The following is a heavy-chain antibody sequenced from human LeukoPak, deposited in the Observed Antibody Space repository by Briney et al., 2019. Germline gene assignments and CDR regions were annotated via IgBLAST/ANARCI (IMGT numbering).Heavy chain of an antibody. D-gene: IGHD3-16*01. CDR3: ARGDTFSGDC. CDR2: ISWNGGST. V-gene: IGHV3-20*04. J-gene: IGHJ4*02. CDR1: GFTFDDCG. Sequence: GGSLRLSCVASGFTFDDCGMSWVRQAPGKGLEWVSGISWNGGSTGYADSVKGRFTISRDNAKNSLYLQMNNLRADDTAVYYCARGDTFSGDCWGQGTLVTVSS.